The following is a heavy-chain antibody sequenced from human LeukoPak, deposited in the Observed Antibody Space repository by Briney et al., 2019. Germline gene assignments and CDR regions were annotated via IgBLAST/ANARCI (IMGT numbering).Heavy chain of an antibody. D-gene: IGHD6-13*01. CDR3: ARSLVGYSSSWYFDY. CDR1: GGSISSSSYY. J-gene: IGHJ4*02. CDR2: IYYSGST. V-gene: IGHV4-39*01. Sequence: PSETLSLTCTVSGGSISSSSYYWGWIRQPPGKGLEWIGSIYYSGSTYYNPSLKSRVTISVDTSKNQFSLKLSSVTAADTAVYYCARSLVGYSSSWYFDYWGQGTLVTVSS.